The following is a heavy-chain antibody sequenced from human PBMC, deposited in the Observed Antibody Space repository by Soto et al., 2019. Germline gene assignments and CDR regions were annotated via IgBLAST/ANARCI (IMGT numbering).Heavy chain of an antibody. D-gene: IGHD2-15*01. V-gene: IGHV3-23*01. CDR1: GFTFRSYV. CDR2: ISNTGTT. J-gene: IGHJ6*03. CDR3: ARYPSVYFSYIEV. Sequence: EVQLLESGGGLVQPGGSLRLSCAASGFTFRSYVMSWVRQAPGRGLEWVSTISNTGTTYYADYVEDRFTTTRDNSKDTLYLKLTSLRAEDTAVYYCARYPSVYFSYIEVWGKGTTVTVS.